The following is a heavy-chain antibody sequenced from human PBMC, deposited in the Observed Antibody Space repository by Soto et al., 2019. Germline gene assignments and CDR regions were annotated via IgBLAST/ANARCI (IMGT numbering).Heavy chain of an antibody. CDR2: IYYSGST. J-gene: IGHJ4*02. D-gene: IGHD3-10*01. CDR1: GGSISSYY. Sequence: SETLSLTCTVSGGSISSYYWSWIRQPPGKGLEWIGYIYYSGSTNYNPSLKSRVTISVDTSKNQFSLKLSSVTAADTAVYYCAIDKYYYGSGRAFDYWGQGTLVTVS. V-gene: IGHV4-59*01. CDR3: AIDKYYYGSGRAFDY.